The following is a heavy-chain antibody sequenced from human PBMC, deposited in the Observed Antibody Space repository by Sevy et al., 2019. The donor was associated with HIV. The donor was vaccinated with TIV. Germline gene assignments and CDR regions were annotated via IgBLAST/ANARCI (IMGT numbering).Heavy chain of an antibody. J-gene: IGHJ4*02. D-gene: IGHD5-18*01. Sequence: ASVKGSCKASGHTFTDYFMHWVRQAPGQGLEWMGWINPDSGDTKYAQKFHGRVTLTRDTSISTAYMELSRLKSDDTAVYYCASPGGYRYGSLLDYWGQGTLVTVSS. V-gene: IGHV1-2*02. CDR3: ASPGGYRYGSLLDY. CDR2: INPDSGDT. CDR1: GHTFTDYF.